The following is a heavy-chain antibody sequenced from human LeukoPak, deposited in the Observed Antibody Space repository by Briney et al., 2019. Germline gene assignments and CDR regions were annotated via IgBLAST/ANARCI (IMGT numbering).Heavy chain of an antibody. CDR1: GFTFSSYG. CDR2: IWYDRSNQ. J-gene: IGHJ4*02. D-gene: IGHD6-19*01. CDR3: ARDRSGDY. V-gene: IGHV3-33*01. Sequence: AGGSLRLSCAASGFTFSSYGMHWVRQAPGKGLEWVAVIWYDRSNQYYAHSVKGRFPISRDNSKNTLYLQMNSLRAEDTAVYYCARDRSGDYWGQGTLVTVSS.